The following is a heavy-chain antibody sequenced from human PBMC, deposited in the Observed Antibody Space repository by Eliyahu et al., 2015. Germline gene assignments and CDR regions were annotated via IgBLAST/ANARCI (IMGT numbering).Heavy chain of an antibody. CDR2: IKLDGSEK. J-gene: IGHJ4*02. V-gene: IGHV3-7*04. D-gene: IGHD6-6*01. CDR3: ARRRGSSSADY. CDR1: GXTFSXYW. Sequence: EVQLVESGGGLVQPGGSLXLSCXASGXTFSXYWMXXVCQAPGKGLEWVANIKLDGSEKYYXDSVKGRFTISRDNAKNSLYLQMNSLRAEDTAVYYCARRRGSSSADYWGQGTLVTVSS.